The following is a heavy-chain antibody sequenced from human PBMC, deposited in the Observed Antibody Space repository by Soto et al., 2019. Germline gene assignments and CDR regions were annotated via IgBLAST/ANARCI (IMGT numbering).Heavy chain of an antibody. J-gene: IGHJ4*02. CDR3: AKMRYCSGGSCYGEFDY. D-gene: IGHD2-15*01. CDR1: GFTFSSYA. CDR2: ISGSGGST. V-gene: IGHV3-23*01. Sequence: GSLRLSCAASGFTFSSYAMSWVRQAPGKGLEWVSAISGSGGSTYYADSVKGRFTISRDNSKNTLYLQMNSLRAEDTAVYYCAKMRYCSGGSCYGEFDYWGQGTLVTAPQ.